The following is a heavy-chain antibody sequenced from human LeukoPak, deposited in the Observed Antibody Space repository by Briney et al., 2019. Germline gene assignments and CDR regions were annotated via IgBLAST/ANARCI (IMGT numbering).Heavy chain of an antibody. Sequence: SVKVSCKASGYTFTSYGISWVRQAPGQGLEWMGGIIPIFGTANYAQKFQGRVTITADKSTSTAYMELSSLRSEDTAVYYCARSPGYYYYYMDVWGKGTTVTVSS. D-gene: IGHD1-1*01. CDR2: IIPIFGTA. CDR3: ARSPGYYYYYMDV. V-gene: IGHV1-69*06. J-gene: IGHJ6*03. CDR1: GYTFTSYG.